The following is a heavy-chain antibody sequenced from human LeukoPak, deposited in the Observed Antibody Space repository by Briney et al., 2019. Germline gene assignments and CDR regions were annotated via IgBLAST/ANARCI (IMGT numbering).Heavy chain of an antibody. D-gene: IGHD1-1*01. J-gene: IGHJ4*02. CDR3: ARLRQERYYFDY. CDR1: GYTFTGYY. CDR2: INPNSGGT. Sequence: ASVKVSCKASGYTFTGYYMHWVRQAPGQGLEWMGWINPNSGGTNYAQKFQGRVTMTRDTSISTAYMELSRLRPDDTAVYYCARLRQERYYFDYWGQGTLVTVSS. V-gene: IGHV1-2*02.